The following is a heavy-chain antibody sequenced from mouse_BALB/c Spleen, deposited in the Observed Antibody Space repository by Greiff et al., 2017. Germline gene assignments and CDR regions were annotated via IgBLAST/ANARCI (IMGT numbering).Heavy chain of an antibody. Sequence: QVQLQQSGAELVRPGTSVKISCKASGYTFTNYWLGWVKQRPGHGLEWIGDIYPGGGYTNYNEKFKGKATLTADTSSSTAYMQLSSLTSEDSAVYFCARDCSYYDYDVWYFDVWGAGTTVTVSS. CDR1: GYTFTNYW. J-gene: IGHJ1*01. V-gene: IGHV1-63*02. CDR3: ARDCSYYDYDVWYFDV. CDR2: IYPGGGYT. D-gene: IGHD2-4*01.